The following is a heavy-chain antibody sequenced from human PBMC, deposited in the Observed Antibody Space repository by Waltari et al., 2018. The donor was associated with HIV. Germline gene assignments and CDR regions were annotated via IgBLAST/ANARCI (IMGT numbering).Heavy chain of an antibody. CDR3: ARAGLGGLIQDFDL. CDR2: INAADGST. D-gene: IGHD1-26*01. V-gene: IGHV1-46*02. J-gene: IGHJ4*02. CDR1: GFILNDHY. Sequence: QVPLIQPQIEMRIPGTSVQLSCQAFGFILNDHYFHWVRQGRRQAFEWVAVINAADGSTNLAQKFQARLTLTRDSFMGAVHLDLMSLQSEDTAVYFCARAGLGGLIQDFDLWGRGTQLIVSS.